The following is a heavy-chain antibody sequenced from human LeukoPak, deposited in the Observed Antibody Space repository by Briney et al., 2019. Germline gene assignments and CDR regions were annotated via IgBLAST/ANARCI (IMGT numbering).Heavy chain of an antibody. Sequence: PGGSLRLSCAASGFTFDDYGMNWVRQAPGKGLEWVSSISSSSSYIYYADSVKGRFTISRDNAKNSLYLQMNSLRAEDTAVYYCASSDVGYYDFWSGSWDWGQGTLVTVSS. CDR3: ASSDVGYYDFWSGSWD. CDR1: GFTFDDYG. V-gene: IGHV3-21*01. CDR2: ISSSSSYI. J-gene: IGHJ4*02. D-gene: IGHD3-3*01.